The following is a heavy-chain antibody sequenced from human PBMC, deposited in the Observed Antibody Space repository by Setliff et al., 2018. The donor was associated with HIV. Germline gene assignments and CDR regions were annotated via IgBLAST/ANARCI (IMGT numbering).Heavy chain of an antibody. Sequence: ASVKVSCKASGYTFTSYAMHWVRQAPGQRLEWMGWINAGNGNTKYSQKFQGRVTTTRDTSASTAYMELSSLRSEDTAVYYCALIVGATTPFDCWGQGTLVTVSS. CDR2: INAGNGNT. CDR1: GYTFTSYA. D-gene: IGHD1-26*01. J-gene: IGHJ4*02. V-gene: IGHV1-3*01. CDR3: ALIVGATTPFDC.